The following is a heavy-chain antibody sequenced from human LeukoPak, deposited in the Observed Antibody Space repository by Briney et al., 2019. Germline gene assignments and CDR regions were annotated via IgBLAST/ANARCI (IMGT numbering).Heavy chain of an antibody. CDR3: ARAAAAGTSLIYY. CDR2: ISAYNGNT. Sequence: GASVKVSCKASGYTFTSYGISWVRQAPGQGLEWMGWISAYNGNTDYAQRFQGRVTMTTDTSTRTAYMELRSLRSDDTAVYYCARAAAAGTSLIYYWGQGSLVTVSS. CDR1: GYTFTSYG. D-gene: IGHD6-13*01. J-gene: IGHJ4*02. V-gene: IGHV1-18*01.